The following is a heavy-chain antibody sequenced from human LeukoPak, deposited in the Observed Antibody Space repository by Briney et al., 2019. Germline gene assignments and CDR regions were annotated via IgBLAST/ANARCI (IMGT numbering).Heavy chain of an antibody. Sequence: PGGSLRLSCAASGFTFSDYYVSWIRQAPGKGLEWVSYISSSGSTIYYADSVKGRFTISRDSAKNSLYLQMNSLRAEDTAVYYCARDGDCGGDCSSGMDVWGQGTTVTVSS. CDR3: ARDGDCGGDCSSGMDV. V-gene: IGHV3-11*01. CDR2: ISSSGSTI. CDR1: GFTFSDYY. D-gene: IGHD2-21*02. J-gene: IGHJ6*02.